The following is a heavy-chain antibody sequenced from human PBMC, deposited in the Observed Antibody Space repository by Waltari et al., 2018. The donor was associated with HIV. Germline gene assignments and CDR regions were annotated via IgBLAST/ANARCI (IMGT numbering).Heavy chain of an antibody. CDR3: ARAVVDYDILTPLEHYMDV. J-gene: IGHJ6*03. CDR1: GGTFSSYA. CDR2: IIPIFGTA. V-gene: IGHV1-69*01. Sequence: QVQLVQSGAEVKKPGSSVKVSCKASGGTFSSYAISWVRQAPGQGLEWMGGIIPIFGTANYAQKFQGRVTITADESTSTGYMELSSLRSEDTAVYYCARAVVDYDILTPLEHYMDVWGKGTTVTVSS. D-gene: IGHD3-9*01.